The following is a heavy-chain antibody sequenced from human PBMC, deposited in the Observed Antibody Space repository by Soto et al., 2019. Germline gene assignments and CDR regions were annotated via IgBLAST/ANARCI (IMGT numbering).Heavy chain of an antibody. Sequence: QVQLQESGPGLVKPSQTLSLTCTVSGGSISSGGYYWSWIRQHPGKDLEWIGYIYYSGSTYYNPSLKSRVTISVDPSKNQFSLKLSSVTAADTAVYYCARVQDSSGYSYYFDYWGQGTLVTVSS. CDR2: IYYSGST. CDR1: GGSISSGGYY. CDR3: ARVQDSSGYSYYFDY. J-gene: IGHJ4*02. V-gene: IGHV4-31*03. D-gene: IGHD3-22*01.